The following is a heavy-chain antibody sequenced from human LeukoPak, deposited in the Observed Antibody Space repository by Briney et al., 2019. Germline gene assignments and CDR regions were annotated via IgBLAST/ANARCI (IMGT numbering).Heavy chain of an antibody. CDR2: IHPGDSDT. J-gene: IGHJ4*02. Sequence: GASLQISCKGSGSIFTSYYIGWVRQLPGKGLEWMGIIHPGDSDTRYSPSFQGQVTISADKSISTAYLQWSSLMASDTAMYYCARHVYNWNYVDYWGQGTLVTVSS. D-gene: IGHD1-20*01. V-gene: IGHV5-51*01. CDR1: GSIFTSYY. CDR3: ARHVYNWNYVDY.